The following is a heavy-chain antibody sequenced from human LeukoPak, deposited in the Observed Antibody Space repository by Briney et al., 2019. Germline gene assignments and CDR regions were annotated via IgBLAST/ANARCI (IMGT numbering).Heavy chain of an antibody. D-gene: IGHD4-23*01. CDR3: ARHAAVVTVLGNFDL. CDR1: GGSISSSSYY. V-gene: IGHV4-39*01. J-gene: IGHJ2*01. CDR2: IYYSGST. Sequence: PSETLSLTCTVSGGSISSSSYYWGWIRQPPGKGLEWIGSIYYSGSTYYNPSLKSRVTISVDTSKNQFSLKLSSVTAADTAVYYCARHAAVVTVLGNFDLWGRGTLVTVSS.